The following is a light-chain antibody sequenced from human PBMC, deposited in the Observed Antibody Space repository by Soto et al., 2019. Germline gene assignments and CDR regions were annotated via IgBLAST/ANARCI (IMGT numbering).Light chain of an antibody. CDR2: EGT. CDR3: CSYAGSRTWV. CDR1: SSDAGTYNL. Sequence: QSVLTQPASVSGPPGQSIALSCTGTSSDAGTYNLVSWYQQHPGKAPKLMIYEGTKRPSGVSNRFSGSKSGNTASLTISGLQAEDEADYYCCSYAGSRTWVFGGGIKLTVL. V-gene: IGLV2-23*01. J-gene: IGLJ3*02.